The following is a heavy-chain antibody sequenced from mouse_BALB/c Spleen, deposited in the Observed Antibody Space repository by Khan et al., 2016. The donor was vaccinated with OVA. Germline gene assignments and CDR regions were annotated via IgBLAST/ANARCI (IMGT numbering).Heavy chain of an antibody. CDR3: ARSKKIVATYFDD. CDR2: TNPTNGRT. J-gene: IGHJ2*01. Sequence: QVRLQQSGAELVKAGASVKMSCKASGYTFTSYWMHWVKQRLGQGLEWFAETNPTNGRTYYNEKFKSKATLTVDKSSSTAYMLLSGPTSEDSAVYDSARSKKIVATYFDDWGQGTALTVSS. D-gene: IGHD1-1*01. CDR1: GYTFTSYW. V-gene: IGHV1S81*02.